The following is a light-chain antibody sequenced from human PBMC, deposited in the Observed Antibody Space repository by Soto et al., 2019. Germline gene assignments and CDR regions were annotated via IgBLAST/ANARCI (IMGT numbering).Light chain of an antibody. V-gene: IGKV3D-20*01. Sequence: EIVLTQSPATLSLSPGESATLSCGASRSLSISYFAWYQQKPGLAPRLLLYDASSRAAGIPDRFRGSGSGTDLTLTISRLEPEDLAVYYCHQYVDSPHTFGQGTRLEIK. CDR3: HQYVDSPHT. CDR1: RSLSISY. J-gene: IGKJ2*01. CDR2: DAS.